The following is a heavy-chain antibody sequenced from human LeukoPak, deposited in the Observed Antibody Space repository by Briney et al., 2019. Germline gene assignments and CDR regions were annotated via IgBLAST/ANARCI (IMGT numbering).Heavy chain of an antibody. V-gene: IGHV3-53*01. CDR3: ARGGSGSYYGFDY. CDR1: GFTVSNYH. J-gene: IGHJ4*02. Sequence: PGGSLRLSCAASGFTVSNYHMSWVRQAPGKGLEWVSVIYAGGSTYYAASVKGRFIISRDTSKNTLSLQMSSLRAEDTAVYYCARGGSGSYYGFDYWGQGTLVSVSS. D-gene: IGHD3-10*01. CDR2: IYAGGST.